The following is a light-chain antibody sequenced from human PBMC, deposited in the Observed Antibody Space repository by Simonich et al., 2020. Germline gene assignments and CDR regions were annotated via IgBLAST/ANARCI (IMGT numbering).Light chain of an antibody. CDR2: WES. CDR3: QQYYSTPYT. J-gene: IGKJ2*01. V-gene: IGKV4-1*01. CDR1: QSVLYSSKNKNY. Sequence: DIVMTQSPDSLAVSLCERATINCKSSQSVLYSSKNKNYLAWDQQKPGQPPKLLIYWESTRESGVPDRFSGSGSGTDFTLTISSLQAEDVAVYYCQQYYSTPYTFGQGTKLEIK.